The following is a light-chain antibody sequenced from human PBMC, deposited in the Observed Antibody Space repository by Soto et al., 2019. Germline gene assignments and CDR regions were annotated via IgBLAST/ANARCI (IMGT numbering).Light chain of an antibody. CDR2: GAS. V-gene: IGKV3-20*01. J-gene: IGKJ1*01. CDR1: QSVSSSY. Sequence: EIVLTQSPGTLSLSPGERATLSCRASQSVSSSYLAWYQQKPGQAPRLLIYGASSRATGIPDRFSGSGSGTDFTLTISRLEPEDFAEYYCQQYGSSLPWTFGQGTKVEIK. CDR3: QQYGSSLPWT.